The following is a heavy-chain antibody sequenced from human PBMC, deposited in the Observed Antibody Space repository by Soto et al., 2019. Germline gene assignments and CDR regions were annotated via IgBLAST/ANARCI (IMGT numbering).Heavy chain of an antibody. V-gene: IGHV1-69*13. Sequence: GASVKVSCKASGYTFTSYAMRWVPQAPGQGLEWMGGIIPIFGTANYAQKFQGRVTITADESTSTAYMELSSLRSEDTAVYYCARGRVTMSFAGCFDLWGRGTLVTVSS. CDR1: GYTFTSYA. CDR2: IIPIFGTA. D-gene: IGHD3-10*02. J-gene: IGHJ2*01. CDR3: ARGRVTMSFAGCFDL.